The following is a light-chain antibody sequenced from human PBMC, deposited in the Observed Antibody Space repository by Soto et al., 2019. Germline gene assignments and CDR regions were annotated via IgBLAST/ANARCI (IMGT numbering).Light chain of an antibody. V-gene: IGKV3-11*01. CDR3: QQRVNWWT. Sequence: EVVLTQSPDTLSLSLGESATLSCRASQSVNNHLAWYPHRPGQAPRLLMYDVSKRATGMPARFSGSGSGTDFTLTISSVEPEDFADYFCQQRVNWWTFGQGTKVEMK. CDR2: DVS. J-gene: IGKJ1*01. CDR1: QSVNNH.